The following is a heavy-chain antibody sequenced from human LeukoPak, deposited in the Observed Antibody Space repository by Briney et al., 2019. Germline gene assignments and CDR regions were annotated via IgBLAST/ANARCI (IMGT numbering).Heavy chain of an antibody. CDR2: ISGSGGST. D-gene: IGHD3-22*01. V-gene: IGHV3-23*01. CDR3: AKSSDYYDSSAYSH. Sequence: LAGGSLRLSCAASGFTFSSYSMNWVRQAPGKGLEWVSTISGSGGSTYYADSVKGRVTISRDNSKNTLHLQMNSLRAEDTAIYYCAKSSDYYDSSAYSHWGQGTLVTVSS. J-gene: IGHJ4*02. CDR1: GFTFSSYS.